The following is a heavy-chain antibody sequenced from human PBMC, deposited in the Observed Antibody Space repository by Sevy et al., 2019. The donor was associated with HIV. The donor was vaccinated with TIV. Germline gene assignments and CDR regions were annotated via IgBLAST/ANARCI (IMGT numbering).Heavy chain of an antibody. Sequence: ASVKVSCKASGYTFTGYYMHWVRQAPGQGLEWMGWINPNSGGTNYAQKFQGRVTMTRDTSISTAYMELSGLRSDDTAVYYCARGGNIVLMVYAQDNWFDPWGQGTLVTVSS. J-gene: IGHJ5*02. CDR3: ARGGNIVLMVYAQDNWFDP. V-gene: IGHV1-2*02. D-gene: IGHD2-8*01. CDR1: GYTFTGYY. CDR2: INPNSGGT.